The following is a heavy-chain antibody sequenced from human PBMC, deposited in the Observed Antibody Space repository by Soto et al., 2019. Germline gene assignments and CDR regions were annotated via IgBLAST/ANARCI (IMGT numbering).Heavy chain of an antibody. V-gene: IGHV3-21*01. D-gene: IGHD2-2*01. Sequence: GGSLRLSCAASGFTFSSYSMNWVRQAPGKGLEWVSSISSSSSYIYYADSVKGRFTISRDNAKNSLYLQMNSLRAEDTAVYYCARDRRYCSSTSCHYYGMDVWGQGTTVTVSS. CDR1: GFTFSSYS. J-gene: IGHJ6*02. CDR3: ARDRRYCSSTSCHYYGMDV. CDR2: ISSSSSYI.